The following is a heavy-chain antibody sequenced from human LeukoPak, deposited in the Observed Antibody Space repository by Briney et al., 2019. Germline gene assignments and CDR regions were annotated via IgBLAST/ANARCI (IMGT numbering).Heavy chain of an antibody. V-gene: IGHV4-34*01. CDR3: ARRRSMLRGAVTKYYFDF. CDR2: INYSGNT. D-gene: IGHD3-10*01. Sequence: SETLSLTCAVYGDSFGGYCWTWIRQPPERGLGWIGEINYSGNTNYKPSLKSRLTISVDTSKNQFSLNLSSVTAADTAVYYCARRRSMLRGAVTKYYFDFWGQGTLVTVSS. CDR1: GDSFGGYC. J-gene: IGHJ4*02.